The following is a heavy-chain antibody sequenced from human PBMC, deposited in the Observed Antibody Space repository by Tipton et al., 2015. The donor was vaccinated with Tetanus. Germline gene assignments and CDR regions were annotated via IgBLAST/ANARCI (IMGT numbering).Heavy chain of an antibody. Sequence: LRLSCTVSSGSISNSDYSWGWIRQPPGRGLEWIGSVDYSGSTYYNPSLRSRVAISGDTSKNPLSLKLSSVTAADTAVYYCARLSIAATGTYGLTFYYGMDVWGPGTTVTVSS. J-gene: IGHJ6*02. D-gene: IGHD6-13*01. CDR2: VDYSGST. CDR3: ARLSIAATGTYGLTFYYGMDV. CDR1: SGSISNSDYS. V-gene: IGHV4-39*02.